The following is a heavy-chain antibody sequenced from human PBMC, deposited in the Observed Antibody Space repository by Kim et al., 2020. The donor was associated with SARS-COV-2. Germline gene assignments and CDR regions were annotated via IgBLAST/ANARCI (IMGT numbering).Heavy chain of an antibody. V-gene: IGHV3-33*01. CDR2: IWYDGSNK. Sequence: GGSLRLSCAASGFTFSSYGMHWVRQAPGKGLEWVAVIWYDGSNKYYADSVKGRFTISRDNSKNTLYLQMNSLRAEDTAVYYCARSAPSIAARGAYYYYYYMDVWGKGTTVTVSS. CDR3: ARSAPSIAARGAYYYYYYMDV. D-gene: IGHD6-6*01. J-gene: IGHJ6*03. CDR1: GFTFSSYG.